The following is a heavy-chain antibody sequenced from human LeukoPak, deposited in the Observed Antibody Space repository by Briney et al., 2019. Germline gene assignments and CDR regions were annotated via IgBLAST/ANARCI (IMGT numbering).Heavy chain of an antibody. CDR2: LSGSSDFT. CDR3: AKKTSHCYDCHPYYFDS. V-gene: IGHV3-23*01. Sequence: PGGSLTLSCAASGFTFSNYVMAWVRQAPGKGLEWVSSLSGSSDFTYYADSVKGRFTISRDNSRNTLSLQMNSLRAEDTAIYYCAKKTSHCYDCHPYYFDSWGLGTLVTVSS. J-gene: IGHJ4*02. CDR1: GFTFSNYV. D-gene: IGHD2-21*02.